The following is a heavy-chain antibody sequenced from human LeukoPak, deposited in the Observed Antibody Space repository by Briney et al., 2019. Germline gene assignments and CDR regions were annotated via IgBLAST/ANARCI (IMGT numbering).Heavy chain of an antibody. CDR2: THYNGNT. J-gene: IGHJ5*02. CDR1: GASISDSY. V-gene: IGHV4-59*01. CDR3: ARGSTGAWDL. Sequence: SETLSLTCAVSGASISDSYWSWIRQSPGMGLEWIGYTHYNGNTNHNLSLKSRVTTSLDTSKNQFSLRLSSVTAADTAVYYCARGSTGAWDLWGQGILVTVSS. D-gene: IGHD7-27*01.